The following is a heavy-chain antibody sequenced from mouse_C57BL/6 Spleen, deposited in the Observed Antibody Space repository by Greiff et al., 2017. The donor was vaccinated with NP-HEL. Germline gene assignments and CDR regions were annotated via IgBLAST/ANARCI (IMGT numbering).Heavy chain of an antibody. V-gene: IGHV1-82*01. CDR3: AREIHYYGSSSAWFAY. J-gene: IGHJ3*01. CDR2: IYPGDGDT. Sequence: VQLQQSGPELVKPGASVKISCKASGYAFSSSWMNWVKQRPGKGLEWIGRIYPGDGDTNYNGKFKGKATLTADKSSSTAYMQLSSLTSEDSAVYFCAREIHYYGSSSAWFAYWGQGTLVTVSA. D-gene: IGHD1-1*01. CDR1: GYAFSSSW.